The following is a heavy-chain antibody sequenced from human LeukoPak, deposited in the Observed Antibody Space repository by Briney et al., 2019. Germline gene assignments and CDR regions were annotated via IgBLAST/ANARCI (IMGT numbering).Heavy chain of an antibody. J-gene: IGHJ3*02. CDR3: AVGYGSGSYGAFDI. CDR2: IWYDGSNK. CDR1: GFTFSSYG. Sequence: GGSLRLSCAASGFTFSSYGMHWVRQAPGKGLEWVAVIWYDGSNKYYADSVKGRFTISRDNAKNSLYLQMNSLRAEDTALYYCAVGYGSGSYGAFDIWGQGTMVTVSS. V-gene: IGHV3-33*03. D-gene: IGHD3-10*01.